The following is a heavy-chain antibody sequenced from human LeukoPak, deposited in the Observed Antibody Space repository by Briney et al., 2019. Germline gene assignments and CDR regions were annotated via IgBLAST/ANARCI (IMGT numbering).Heavy chain of an antibody. CDR3: ARGGYGEHQFDY. J-gene: IGHJ4*02. CDR1: GGTFSSYA. V-gene: IGHV1-69*05. Sequence: SVKVSCKASGGTFSSYAISWVRQAPGQGLEWMGGIIPILGTANYAQKFQGRVTITTDESTSTAYMELSSLRSEDTAVYYCARGGYGEHQFDYWGQGTLVTVSS. D-gene: IGHD4-17*01. CDR2: IIPILGTA.